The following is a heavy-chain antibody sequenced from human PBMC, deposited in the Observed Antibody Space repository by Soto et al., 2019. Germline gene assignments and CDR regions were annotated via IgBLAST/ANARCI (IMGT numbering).Heavy chain of an antibody. V-gene: IGHV4-39*01. D-gene: IGHD3-16*02. CDR3: ASHPLVMITFGGVNVISWFDP. J-gene: IGHJ5*02. CDR2: IYYSGST. CDR1: GGSISSSSYY. Sequence: SETLSLTCTVSGGSISSSSYYWGWIRQPPGKGLEWIGSIYYSGSTYYNPSLKSRVTISVDTSKNQSSLKLSSVTAADSGVYYCASHPLVMITFGGVNVISWFDPWGQGTLVTVSS.